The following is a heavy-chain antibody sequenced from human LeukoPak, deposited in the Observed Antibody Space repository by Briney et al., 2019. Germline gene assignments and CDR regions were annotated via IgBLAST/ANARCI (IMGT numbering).Heavy chain of an antibody. V-gene: IGHV3-21*01. CDR2: LSASTTYI. D-gene: IGHD2-8*01. CDR1: GFTFGGYN. CDR3: ARGQNGFDY. J-gene: IGHJ4*02. Sequence: GGSLRLSCAASGFTFGGYNMNWVRQAPGKGLEWVSSLSASTTYIYYADSVKGRFTISRDNAKNSLYLQMNSLRGEDTAVYYCARGQNGFDYWGQGTLVTVSS.